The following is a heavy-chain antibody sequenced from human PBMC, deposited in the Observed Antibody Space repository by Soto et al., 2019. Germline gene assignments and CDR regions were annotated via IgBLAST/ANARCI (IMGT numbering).Heavy chain of an antibody. CDR3: ARVRGIAAAGTTKATTKYFDY. CDR2: SNPNSGGT. CDR1: GYTFTGYY. J-gene: IGHJ4*02. V-gene: IGHV1-2*02. D-gene: IGHD6-13*01. Sequence: ASVKVSCKASGYTFTGYYMHWVRQAPGQGLEWMGWSNPNSGGTNYAQKFQGRVTMTRDTSISTAYMELSRLRSDDTAVYYCARVRGIAAAGTTKATTKYFDYWGQGTLVTVSS.